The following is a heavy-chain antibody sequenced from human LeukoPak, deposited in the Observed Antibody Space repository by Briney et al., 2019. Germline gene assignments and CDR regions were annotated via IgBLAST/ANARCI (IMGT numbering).Heavy chain of an antibody. CDR3: ASNYDYVWGSPIDY. D-gene: IGHD3-16*01. CDR1: GYTFTGYY. J-gene: IGHJ4*02. Sequence: ASVKVSCKASGYTFTGYYIHWVRQAPGQGLEWMGRINPNSGATNYAQNFQGSVTLTGDKSISTAYMELSSLRSGDTAVYYCASNYDYVWGSPIDYWGQGTLVTVSS. V-gene: IGHV1-2*06. CDR2: INPNSGAT.